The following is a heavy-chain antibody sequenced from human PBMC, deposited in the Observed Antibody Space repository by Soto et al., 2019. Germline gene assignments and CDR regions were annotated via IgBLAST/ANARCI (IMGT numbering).Heavy chain of an antibody. V-gene: IGHV1-58*02. J-gene: IGHJ6*02. D-gene: IGHD2-15*01. Sequence: ASVKVSCKASGSGFISSGIQWVRQAHGQRLEWIGWIVVASGQTNYAQNFRGRVAITRDTSTATAYIELTGLTSEDTAVYFCSADRPDIGVGWWVWGQGTTVTVSS. CDR1: GSGFISSG. CDR2: IVVASGQT. CDR3: SADRPDIGVGWWV.